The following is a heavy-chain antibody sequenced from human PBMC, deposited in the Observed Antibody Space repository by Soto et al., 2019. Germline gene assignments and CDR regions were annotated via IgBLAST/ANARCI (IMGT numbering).Heavy chain of an antibody. Sequence: PSETLSLTCAVYGGSFSGYYWSWIRQPPGKGLEWIGEINHSGSTNYNPSLKSRVTISVDTSKNQFSLKLSSVTAADTAVYYCARGRGTVPKGLPNYWGQGTLVTVSS. D-gene: IGHD4-17*01. CDR1: GGSFSGYY. CDR2: INHSGST. CDR3: ARGRGTVPKGLPNY. V-gene: IGHV4-34*01. J-gene: IGHJ4*02.